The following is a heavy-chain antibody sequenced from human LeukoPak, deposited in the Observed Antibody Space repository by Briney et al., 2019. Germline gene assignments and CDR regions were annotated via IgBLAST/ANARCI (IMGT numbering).Heavy chain of an antibody. V-gene: IGHV4-4*07. D-gene: IGHD3-10*01. CDR2: IYTSGST. CDR3: ASSLYYYTSGAGFDY. Sequence: SETLSLTCTASGGSISTYYWSWIRQPAGRGLEWIGRIYTSGSTDYNPSLKSRVTMSVDTSKNQFSLNLSSVTAADTAVYYCASSLYYYTSGAGFDYWGQGTLVTVSS. CDR1: GGSISTYY. J-gene: IGHJ4*02.